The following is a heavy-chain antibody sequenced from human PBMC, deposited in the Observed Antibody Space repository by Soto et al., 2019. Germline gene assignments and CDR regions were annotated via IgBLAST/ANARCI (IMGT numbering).Heavy chain of an antibody. CDR1: GFTFSSYA. D-gene: IGHD2-2*01. CDR3: ARAASGEGSTPFFDF. CDR2: ISYDGSNK. Sequence: QVQLVESGGGVVQPGRSLRLSCAASGFTFSSYAMHWVRQAPGKGLEWVAVISYDGSNKYYADSVKGRFTISRDNSKNTLYLQMNSLRAEDTAVYYCARAASGEGSTPFFDFWGQGTLVTVSS. V-gene: IGHV3-30-3*01. J-gene: IGHJ4*02.